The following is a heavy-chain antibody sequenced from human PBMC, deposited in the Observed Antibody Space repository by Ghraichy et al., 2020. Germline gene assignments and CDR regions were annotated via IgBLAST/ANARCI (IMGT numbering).Heavy chain of an antibody. V-gene: IGHV4-61*01. CDR3: AADRLDVGNFYSFDY. CDR2: TFYTGTT. D-gene: IGHD4-11*01. CDR1: GASVSSGSFY. Sequence: SQTLSLTCTVSGASVSSGSFYWSWLRQSPGKGLEWMGYTFYTGTTTYNPSLKSRVTILKDTSKSQFSLKLSSVTAADTAMYYCAADRLDVGNFYSFDYWGQGILVTVSS. J-gene: IGHJ4*02.